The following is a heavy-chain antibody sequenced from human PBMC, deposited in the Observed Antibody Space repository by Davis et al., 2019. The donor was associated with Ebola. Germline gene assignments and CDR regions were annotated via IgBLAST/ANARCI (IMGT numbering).Heavy chain of an antibody. CDR2: ITGSGGST. CDR3: AKDPVYGMDV. J-gene: IGHJ6*04. V-gene: IGHV3-23*01. Sequence: GGSLRLSCAASGFTFRTFAMSWVRQAPGEGLEWVSGITGSGGSTYYADSVKGRFTISRDNSKNTMYLQMNSLRAEDTAVYYCAKDPVYGMDVWGKGTTVTVSS. CDR1: GFTFRTFA.